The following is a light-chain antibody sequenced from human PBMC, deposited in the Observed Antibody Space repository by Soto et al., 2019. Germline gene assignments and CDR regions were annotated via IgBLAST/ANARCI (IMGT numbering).Light chain of an antibody. Sequence: QSALTQPPSASGSPGQSVTISCTGTSSDVGGYNYVSWYQQHPGKAPTLMIYEVSKRPSGVPDRFAGSKSGNTASLTVSGLQAEDEADYYCSSYAGSNNLGVFGGGTKLTVL. V-gene: IGLV2-8*01. CDR2: EVS. CDR3: SSYAGSNNLGV. J-gene: IGLJ2*01. CDR1: SSDVGGYNY.